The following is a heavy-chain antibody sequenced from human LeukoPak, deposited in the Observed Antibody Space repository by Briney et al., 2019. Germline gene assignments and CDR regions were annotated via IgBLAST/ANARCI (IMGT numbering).Heavy chain of an antibody. CDR3: ARGLRYFDWPQQHPFNY. D-gene: IGHD3-9*01. CDR2: INHSGST. J-gene: IGHJ4*02. Sequence: PSETLSLTCAVYGGSFSGYYWSWIRQPPGKGLEWIGEINHSGSTNYNPSLKSRVTISVDTSKNQFSLKLSSVTAADTAVYYWARGLRYFDWPQQHPFNYWGQGTLVTVSS. CDR1: GGSFSGYY. V-gene: IGHV4-34*01.